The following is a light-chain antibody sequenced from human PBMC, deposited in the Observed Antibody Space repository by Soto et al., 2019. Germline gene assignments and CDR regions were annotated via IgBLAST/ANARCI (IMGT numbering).Light chain of an antibody. CDR1: SSDVGGYNY. J-gene: IGLJ1*01. V-gene: IGLV2-11*01. CDR3: SSHAGDGKFV. Sequence: QSALTQPRSVSASPGQSVTISCTGTSSDVGGYNYVSWYRQYPGTPPQLVISEVAKRPSGVPDRFSGSKSANTASLTVSGLQAEDEADYYCSSHAGDGKFVFGTGTKLTVL. CDR2: EVA.